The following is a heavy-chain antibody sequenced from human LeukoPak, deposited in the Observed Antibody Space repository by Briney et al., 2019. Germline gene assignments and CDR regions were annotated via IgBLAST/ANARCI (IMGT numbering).Heavy chain of an antibody. Sequence: GGSLRLSCAASGFTFSSYAMHWVRQAPGKGLEWVAVISYDGSNKYYANSVKGRFTISRDNSKNTLYLQMNSLRAEDTAVYYCARVVAAAYFDYWGQGTLVTVSS. V-gene: IGHV3-30*04. CDR1: GFTFSSYA. CDR3: ARVVAAAYFDY. D-gene: IGHD6-13*01. J-gene: IGHJ4*02. CDR2: ISYDGSNK.